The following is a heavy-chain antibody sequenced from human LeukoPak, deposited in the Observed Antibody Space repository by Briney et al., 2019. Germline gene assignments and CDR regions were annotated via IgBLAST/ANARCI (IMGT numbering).Heavy chain of an antibody. CDR3: ASSVFGVVMNHYYMDV. V-gene: IGHV4-4*07. CDR2: IYTSGST. D-gene: IGHD3-3*01. Sequence: SETLSLTCTVSGGSISSYYWSWIRQPAGKGLEWVGRIYTSGSTNYNPSLKSRVTMSVDTSKNQFSLKLSSVTAADTAVYYCASSVFGVVMNHYYMDVWGKGTTVTVSS. J-gene: IGHJ6*03. CDR1: GGSISSYY.